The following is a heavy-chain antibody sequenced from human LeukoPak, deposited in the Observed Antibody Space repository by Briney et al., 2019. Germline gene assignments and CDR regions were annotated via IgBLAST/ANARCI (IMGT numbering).Heavy chain of an antibody. D-gene: IGHD3-22*01. Sequence: PSQTLFLTCTVSGGSISSGAYFWSWIRQHPGKGLEWIGYIYYSGSTYYNPSLKSRVTISVDTSKNQFSLRLSSVTAADTAVYYCARTYDSSDYYFPPYFDHWGQGALVTVSS. CDR2: IYYSGST. J-gene: IGHJ4*02. CDR3: ARTYDSSDYYFPPYFDH. V-gene: IGHV4-31*03. CDR1: GGSISSGAYF.